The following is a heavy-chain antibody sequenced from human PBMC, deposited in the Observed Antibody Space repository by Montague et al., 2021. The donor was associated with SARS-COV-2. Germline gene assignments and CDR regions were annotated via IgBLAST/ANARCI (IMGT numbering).Heavy chain of an antibody. CDR3: ASPGGYCSGGSCYHVY. Sequence: SETLSLTCTVSGGSISSYYWSWIRQPPGKGLEWIGYIYYSGSSNYNPSLKSRVTISIDTSKNQFSLNLNSVTAADEAVYYCASPGGYCSGGSCYHVYWGQGTLVTVSS. V-gene: IGHV4-59*01. J-gene: IGHJ4*02. CDR2: IYYSGSS. CDR1: GGSISSYY. D-gene: IGHD2-15*01.